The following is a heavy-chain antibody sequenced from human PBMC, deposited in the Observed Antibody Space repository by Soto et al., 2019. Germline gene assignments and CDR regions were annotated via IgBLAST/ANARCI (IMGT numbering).Heavy chain of an antibody. CDR1: GFTLSDHY. V-gene: IGHV3-72*01. J-gene: IGHJ4*02. CDR3: ARDVVTTVTYFDF. D-gene: IGHD4-17*01. CDR2: ARIKANGYTT. Sequence: EVQLVESGGGVVQPGGSLRLSCAASGFTLSDHYMDWVRQAPGKGLEWIGRARIKANGYTTEYAASAKGRFTISGDESKDSLYLQMSSLKTEDTAVYYCARDVVTTVTYFDFWCEGTLVTVSS.